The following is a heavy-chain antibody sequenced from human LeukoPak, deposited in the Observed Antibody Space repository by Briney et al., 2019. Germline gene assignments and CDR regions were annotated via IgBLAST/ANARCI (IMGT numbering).Heavy chain of an antibody. Sequence: SETLSLPCTVSGASISSFSWSWLRQPPGKGLEWIGYIYESGSTNYSPSLKSRVTISRDTSKNQFPMKLSSVTAADSAVYCCARVLVCHRVFDYWGREPWSPSPQ. CDR2: IYESGST. V-gene: IGHV4-59*01. D-gene: IGHD2-8*01. J-gene: IGHJ4*02. CDR3: ARVLVCHRVFDY. CDR1: GASISSFS.